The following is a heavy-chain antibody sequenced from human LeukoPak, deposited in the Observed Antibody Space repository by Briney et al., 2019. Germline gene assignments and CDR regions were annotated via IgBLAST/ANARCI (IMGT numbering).Heavy chain of an antibody. CDR1: GFTFSSYA. Sequence: PGGSLRLSCAASGFTFSSYAMSWVRQAPGKGLEWVSSISSSGSYIYYAESVKGRFTISRDNAKNSLYLQMNSLRAEDTAVYYCARAEPGTRDELACWGQGTLVTVSS. CDR2: ISSSGSYI. D-gene: IGHD1-1*01. CDR3: ARAEPGTRDELAC. V-gene: IGHV3-21*01. J-gene: IGHJ4*02.